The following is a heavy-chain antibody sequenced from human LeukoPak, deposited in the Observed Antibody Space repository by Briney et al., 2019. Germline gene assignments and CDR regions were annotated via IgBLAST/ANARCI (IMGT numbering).Heavy chain of an antibody. D-gene: IGHD5-24*01. J-gene: IGHJ4*02. CDR3: AKGSVVQGDGYNYPSPFDY. V-gene: IGHV3-23*01. CDR1: GFTFRGYD. Sequence: GGSLRLSCAASGFTFRGYDMSWVRQAPGKGLEWVSAISGNGGTTYYADSVKGRFTISRDNSKNTLYLQMNSLRAEDTAVYYCAKGSVVQGDGYNYPSPFDYWGQGTLVTVSS. CDR2: ISGNGGTT.